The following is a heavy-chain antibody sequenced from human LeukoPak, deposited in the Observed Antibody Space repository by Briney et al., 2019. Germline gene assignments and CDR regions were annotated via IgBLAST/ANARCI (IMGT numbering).Heavy chain of an antibody. V-gene: IGHV1-69*13. D-gene: IGHD3-16*01. J-gene: IGHJ5*02. Sequence: GASVKVSCKASGGTFSSYAISGVRQAPGQGLEWMGGFIPIFGTANYAQKFQGRVTITADESTSPAYMELSSLRSEDTAVYYCPRDLGYLQCSIMEYNWFDRWRQGTLVTVSS. CDR1: GGTFSSYA. CDR2: FIPIFGTA. CDR3: PRDLGYLQCSIMEYNWFDR.